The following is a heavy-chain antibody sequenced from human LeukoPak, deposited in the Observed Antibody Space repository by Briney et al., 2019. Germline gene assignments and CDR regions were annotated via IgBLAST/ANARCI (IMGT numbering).Heavy chain of an antibody. D-gene: IGHD1-1*01. CDR3: VRVGRSLHWNPDF. CDR1: GGSMSDYY. J-gene: IGHJ4*02. CDR2: ISYSGKS. Sequence: PSETLSLTCTVSGGSMSDYYWGCIRQPPGKGLEWIGYISYSGKSNSNPSLKSRVTMSADISKNQFSLKLASVTAADTAVYYCVRVGRSLHWNPDFWGLGTLVTVSS. V-gene: IGHV4-59*01.